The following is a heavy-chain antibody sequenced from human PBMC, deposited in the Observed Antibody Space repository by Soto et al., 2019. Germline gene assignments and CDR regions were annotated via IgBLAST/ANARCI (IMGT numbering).Heavy chain of an antibody. J-gene: IGHJ6*02. CDR3: ARYRPGLKSFGSGMDP. V-gene: IGHV4-31*03. CDR1: GCALFRRVSY. Sequence: TLSPTFHVSGCALFRRVSYMDSIRHQPGRGLEWIGNIFHTGSTDYNPSLMGRLTISIDTSKNEFSLKLTSVTAADTAVYYGARYRPGLKSFGSGMDPWGQGTQVTVSS. CDR2: IFHTGST. D-gene: IGHD3-16*01.